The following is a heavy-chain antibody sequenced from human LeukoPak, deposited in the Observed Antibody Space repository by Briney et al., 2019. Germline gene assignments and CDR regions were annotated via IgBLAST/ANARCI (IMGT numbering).Heavy chain of an antibody. V-gene: IGHV4-34*01. Sequence: SETLSLXCAVYGGSFSGYYWSWIRQPPGKGLEWIGEINHSGSTNYNPSLKSRVTISVDTSKNQFSLKLSSVTAADTAVYYCARGPVGSTSCYDYWGQGTLVTVSS. D-gene: IGHD2-2*01. CDR1: GGSFSGYY. J-gene: IGHJ4*02. CDR2: INHSGST. CDR3: ARGPVGSTSCYDY.